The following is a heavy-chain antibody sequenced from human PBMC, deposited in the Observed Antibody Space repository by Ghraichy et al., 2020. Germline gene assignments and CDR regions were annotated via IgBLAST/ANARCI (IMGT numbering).Heavy chain of an antibody. D-gene: IGHD3-22*01. CDR3: ARTTYYYDSSGYYSILPNWFDP. J-gene: IGHJ5*02. V-gene: IGHV2-70*11. Sequence: SGPTLVKPTQTLTLTCTFSGFSLSTSGMCVSWIRQPPGKALEWLARIDWDDDKYYSTSLKTRLTISKDTSKNQVVLTMTNMDPVDTVTYYCARTTYYYDSSGYYSILPNWFDPWGQGTLVTVSS. CDR2: IDWDDDK. CDR1: GFSLSTSGMC.